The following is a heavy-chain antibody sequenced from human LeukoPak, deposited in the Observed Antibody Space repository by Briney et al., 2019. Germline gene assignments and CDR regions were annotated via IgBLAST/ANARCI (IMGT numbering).Heavy chain of an antibody. D-gene: IGHD6-13*01. CDR2: ITSDGSST. J-gene: IGHJ4*02. Sequence: PGGSLRLSCAASGFTFSTYAMSWVRQAPGKGLVWVSRITSDGSSTIYADSVKGRFTISRDNAKNSLYLQMNSLRAEDTAVYYCARDLSWYDYWGQGTLVTVSS. CDR3: ARDLSWYDY. V-gene: IGHV3-74*01. CDR1: GFTFSTYA.